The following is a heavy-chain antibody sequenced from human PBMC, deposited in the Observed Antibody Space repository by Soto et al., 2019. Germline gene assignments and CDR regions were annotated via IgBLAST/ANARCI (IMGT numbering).Heavy chain of an antibody. CDR1: CFTFSNAW. V-gene: IGHV3-15*07. Sequence: PGGSLRLSCAASCFTFSNAWMNWVRQAPGKGLEWVGRIKSKTDGGTTDYAAPVKGRFTISRDDSKNTLYLQMNSLKTEDTAVYYCTTDSRSSGYYDYWGQGTLVTVSS. J-gene: IGHJ4*02. CDR2: IKSKTDGGTT. D-gene: IGHD3-22*01. CDR3: TTDSRSSGYYDY.